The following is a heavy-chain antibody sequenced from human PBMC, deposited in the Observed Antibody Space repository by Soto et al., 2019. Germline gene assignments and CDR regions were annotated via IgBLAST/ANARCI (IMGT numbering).Heavy chain of an antibody. J-gene: IGHJ4*02. V-gene: IGHV5-51*01. Sequence: PGESLKISCTGSGYTFSSYWIGWVRQVPGKGLEWMGIIYPGDSDARYSPSFQGQVTISADKSLTTAYMQWNSLRASDSGIYYCARVGCSGANRYPIDALHDWFQGTHLTLSS. CDR2: IYPGDSDA. CDR1: GYTFSSYW. D-gene: IGHD2-15*01. CDR3: ARVGCSGANRYPIDALHD.